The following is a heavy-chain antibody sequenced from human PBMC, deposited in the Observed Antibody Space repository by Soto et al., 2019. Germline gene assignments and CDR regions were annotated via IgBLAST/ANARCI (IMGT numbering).Heavy chain of an antibody. CDR3: ARARYFGSGTYYCDY. V-gene: IGHV3-11*01. CDR1: GFTFTDYY. J-gene: IGHJ4*02. CDR2: ISSSGSTM. D-gene: IGHD3-10*01. Sequence: GGSLRLSCAASGFTFTDYYMSWIRQAPGKGLEWVSYISSSGSTMYYADSVKGRFTISRDNAKNSLYLQMNSLGAEDTAVYYCARARYFGSGTYYCDYWGQGTLVTVSS.